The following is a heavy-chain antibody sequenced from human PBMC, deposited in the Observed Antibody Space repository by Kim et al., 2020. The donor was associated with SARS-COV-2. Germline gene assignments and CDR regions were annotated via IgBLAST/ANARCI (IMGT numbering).Heavy chain of an antibody. D-gene: IGHD2-8*01. CDR3: ARVLYGRYGMDV. J-gene: IGHJ6*02. V-gene: IGHV4-31*03. CDR2: IYYSGST. Sequence: SETLSLTCTVSGGSISSGGYYWSWIRQHPGKGLEWIGYIYYSGSTYYNPSLKSRVTISVDTSKNQFSLKLSSVTAADTAVYYCARVLYGRYGMDVWGQGTTVTVSS. CDR1: GGSISSGGYY.